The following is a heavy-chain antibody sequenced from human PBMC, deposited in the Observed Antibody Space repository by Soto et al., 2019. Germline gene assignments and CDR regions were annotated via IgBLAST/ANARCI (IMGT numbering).Heavy chain of an antibody. Sequence: QLRLQESGSGLVKPSQTLSLTCTVSGGSLSSGSFSWGWIRQPPGKAMEWIGYINYSGNTYYNPSLRWRVTISRDMATNQFSLKLGSVTAADTAVYYCARGGGSTDYVANYYFDYWGRGTLVTVSS. D-gene: IGHD4-17*01. V-gene: IGHV4-30-2*01. CDR2: INYSGNT. J-gene: IGHJ4*02. CDR1: GGSLSSGSFS. CDR3: ARGGGSTDYVANYYFDY.